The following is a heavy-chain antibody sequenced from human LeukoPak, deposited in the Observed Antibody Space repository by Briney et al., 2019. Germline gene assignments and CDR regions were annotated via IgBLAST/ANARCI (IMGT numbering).Heavy chain of an antibody. CDR3: ARFHSSQDY. D-gene: IGHD2-21*01. J-gene: IGHJ4*02. CDR2: INHSGST. CDR1: GGSFSGYY. V-gene: IGHV4-34*01. Sequence: SETLSLTCAVYGGSFSGYYWSWIRQPPGKGLEWIGEINHSGSTNYNPSLKSRVTISVDTSKNQFSLKLSSVTAADTAVYYCARFHSSQDYWGRGTLVTVSS.